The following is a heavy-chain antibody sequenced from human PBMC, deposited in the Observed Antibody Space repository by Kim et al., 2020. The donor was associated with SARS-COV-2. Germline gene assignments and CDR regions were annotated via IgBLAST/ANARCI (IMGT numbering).Heavy chain of an antibody. CDR3: ARDGMVWFGPGYYYYGMDV. Sequence: GGSLRLSCAASGFTFSSYAMHWVRQAPGKGLEWVAVISYDGSNKYYADSVKGRFTISRDNSKNTLYLQMNSLRAEDTAVYYCARDGMVWFGPGYYYYGMDVWGQGTTVTVSS. CDR1: GFTFSSYA. J-gene: IGHJ6*02. CDR2: ISYDGSNK. V-gene: IGHV3-30-3*01. D-gene: IGHD3-10*01.